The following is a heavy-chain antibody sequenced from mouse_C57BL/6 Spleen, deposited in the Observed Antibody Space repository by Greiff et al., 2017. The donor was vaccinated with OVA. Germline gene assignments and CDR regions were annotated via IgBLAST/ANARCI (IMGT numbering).Heavy chain of an antibody. CDR2: IDPETGGT. Sequence: VQLQQSGAELVRPGASVTLSCKASGYTFTDYEMHWVKQTPVHGLEWIGAIDPETGGTAYNQKFKGKAILTADKSSSIAYMELRSLTSEDSAVYYCTRPDYDGVDYWGQGTTLTVSS. CDR1: GYTFTDYE. J-gene: IGHJ2*01. V-gene: IGHV1-15*01. CDR3: TRPDYDGVDY. D-gene: IGHD2-4*01.